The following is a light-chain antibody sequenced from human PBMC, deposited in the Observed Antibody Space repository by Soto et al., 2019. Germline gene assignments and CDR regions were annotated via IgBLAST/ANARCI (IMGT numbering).Light chain of an antibody. Sequence: DIPMTQSPSTLSASVGERVTITCRASQSISIWLAWYQQKPGKAPKLLIYKASSLESGVPLRFSGSGSGTEFTLTISSLQPDDFATYYCQQYNSFSYTFGQGTKLEI. CDR3: QQYNSFSYT. V-gene: IGKV1-5*03. CDR2: KAS. J-gene: IGKJ2*01. CDR1: QSISIW.